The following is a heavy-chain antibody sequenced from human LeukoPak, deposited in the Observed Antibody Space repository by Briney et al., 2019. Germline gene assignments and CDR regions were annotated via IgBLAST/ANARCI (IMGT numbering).Heavy chain of an antibody. CDR1: GFTFTSSA. Sequence: SVKVSCKASGFTFTSSAMQWVRQARGQRLEWIGWIVVGSGNTNYAQKFQERVTITRDMSTSTAYKELSSLRSEDTAVYYCAALSSLTYYYGMDVWGQGTTVTVSS. D-gene: IGHD3-10*01. V-gene: IGHV1-58*02. J-gene: IGHJ6*02. CDR2: IVVGSGNT. CDR3: AALSSLTYYYGMDV.